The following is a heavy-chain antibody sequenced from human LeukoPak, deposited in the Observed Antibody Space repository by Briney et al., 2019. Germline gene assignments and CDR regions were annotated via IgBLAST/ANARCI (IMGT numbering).Heavy chain of an antibody. CDR2: IYHSGST. D-gene: IGHD4-17*01. CDR3: ARTLHGDYLPEYFGY. Sequence: SETLSLTCAVSGGSISSGGYSWSWIRQPPGKGLEWIGYIYHSGSTYYNPSLKSRVTISVDRSKNQFSLKLSSVTAADTAVYYCARTLHGDYLPEYFGYWGQGTLVTAS. J-gene: IGHJ4*02. CDR1: GGSISSGGYS. V-gene: IGHV4-30-2*01.